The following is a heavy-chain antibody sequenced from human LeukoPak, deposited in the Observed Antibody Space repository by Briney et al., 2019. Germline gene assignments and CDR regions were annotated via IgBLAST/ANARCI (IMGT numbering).Heavy chain of an antibody. Sequence: PGGSLRLSCAASGFTFSNYWMHWVRQAPGKGLVWVSRINSDGSSTSYADSVKGRFTISRDNSKNTMFLQMNRLRDEDTAVYYCARGLRGPDYWGQGTQVTVSS. J-gene: IGHJ4*02. CDR1: GFTFSNYW. CDR3: ARGLRGPDY. CDR2: INSDGSST. V-gene: IGHV3-74*01.